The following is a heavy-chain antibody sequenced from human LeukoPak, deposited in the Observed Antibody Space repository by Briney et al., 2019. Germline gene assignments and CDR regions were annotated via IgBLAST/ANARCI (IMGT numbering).Heavy chain of an antibody. Sequence: ASVKVSCKASGYTFTSYGISWVRQAPGQGLEWMGWISAYNGNANYAQKLQGRVTMTTDTSTSTAYMELRSLRSDDTAVYYCARDTEDDGALGIWGQGTMVTVSS. V-gene: IGHV1-18*01. CDR3: ARDTEDDGALGI. J-gene: IGHJ3*02. D-gene: IGHD5-24*01. CDR1: GYTFTSYG. CDR2: ISAYNGNA.